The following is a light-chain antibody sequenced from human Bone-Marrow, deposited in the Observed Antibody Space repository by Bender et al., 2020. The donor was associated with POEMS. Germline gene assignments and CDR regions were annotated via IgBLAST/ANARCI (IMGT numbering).Light chain of an antibody. Sequence: QSVLTQPPSSSGTPGQRVTISCSGGSIGRNPINWYQQLPRTPLRLVICADARRPSAVPNRFSASKSVSSASLAIRGLQSEDAADYYGCTWDDRLNAWLFGGGTRLTVL. CDR1: SIGRNP. CDR3: CTWDDRLNAWL. V-gene: IGLV1-44*01. J-gene: IGLJ3*02. CDR2: ADA.